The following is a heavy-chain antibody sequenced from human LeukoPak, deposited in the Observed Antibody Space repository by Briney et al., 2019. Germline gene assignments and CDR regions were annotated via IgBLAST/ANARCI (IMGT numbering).Heavy chain of an antibody. CDR3: AKRGVVIRGALVIGFHKEAYYFDY. CDR1: GYTFTDYG. Sequence: ASVKVSCKASGYTFTDYGITWVRQAPGPGLEWMGWINAYNGNTDYAQKLQGRVTMTTDTSTSTAYMELRSLTSDDTAVYFCAKRGVVIRGALVIGFHKEAYYFDYWGQGILVTVSS. J-gene: IGHJ4*02. CDR2: INAYNGNT. D-gene: IGHD3-10*01. V-gene: IGHV1-18*01.